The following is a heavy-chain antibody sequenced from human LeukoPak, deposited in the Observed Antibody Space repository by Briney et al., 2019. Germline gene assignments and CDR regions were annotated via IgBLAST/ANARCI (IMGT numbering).Heavy chain of an antibody. CDR2: ISAYNGNT. CDR3: ARGPAHLLLYFDWPSGLYYYGMDV. J-gene: IGHJ6*02. CDR1: GYIFTIYG. V-gene: IGHV1-18*01. Sequence: VASVNVSYKASGYIFTIYGISWVRQAPGQGREWMGWISAYNGNTHYEQKLQDRVTMTADTGPSTAYMELRRLKSDDTAVYYCARGPAHLLLYFDWPSGLYYYGMDVWGQGTTVTVSS. D-gene: IGHD3-9*01.